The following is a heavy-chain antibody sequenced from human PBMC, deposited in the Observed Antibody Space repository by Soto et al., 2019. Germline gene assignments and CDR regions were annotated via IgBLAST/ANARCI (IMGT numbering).Heavy chain of an antibody. Sequence: QVQLRESGPGLVEASGTLSLTCEVSTGSISSGNWWSWVRQPPGKGLEWIGEIYYTGATNYNPSLKSRITMTIDKANDHCSLSAWSATAVDTAVYYRAIGFSSGSGWMYSFDFWGQGTLVSVSS. J-gene: IGHJ4*02. V-gene: IGHV4-4*02. CDR3: AIGFSSGSGWMYSFDF. CDR2: IYYTGAT. CDR1: TGSISSGNW. D-gene: IGHD6-25*01.